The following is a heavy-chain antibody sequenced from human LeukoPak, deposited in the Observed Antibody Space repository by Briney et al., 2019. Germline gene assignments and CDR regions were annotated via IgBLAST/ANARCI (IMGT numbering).Heavy chain of an antibody. CDR1: GYTFTSYY. J-gene: IGHJ3*02. D-gene: IGHD1-26*01. V-gene: IGHV1-18*04. CDR2: ISAYNGNT. CDR3: ARPLEVGATPDAFDI. Sequence: ASVKVSCKASGYTFTSYYMHWVRQAPGQGLEWMGWISAYNGNTNYAQKLQGRVTMTTDTSTSTAYMELRSLRSDDTAVYYCARPLEVGATPDAFDIWGQGTMVTVSS.